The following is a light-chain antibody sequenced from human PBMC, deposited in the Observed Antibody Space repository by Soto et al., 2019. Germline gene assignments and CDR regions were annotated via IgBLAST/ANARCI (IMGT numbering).Light chain of an antibody. CDR3: QRYGSSPPHT. CDR1: QSVRNNY. J-gene: IGKJ2*01. V-gene: IGKV3-20*01. Sequence: EIVLTQSPGTLSLSPGEGATLSCRASQSVRNNYLAWYQQKPGQAPRLLISGASSRATGVPVRFSGSGSGTDFTLTISRLESEDFGVYYCQRYGSSPPHTFGQGTRLVIK. CDR2: GAS.